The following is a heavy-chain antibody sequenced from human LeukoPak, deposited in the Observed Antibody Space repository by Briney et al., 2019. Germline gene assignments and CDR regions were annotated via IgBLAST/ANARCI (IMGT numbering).Heavy chain of an antibody. Sequence: SQTLSLTCTVSGGSISSGGYYWSWIRQHPGKGLEWIGYIYYSGSTYYNPSLKSRVTISVDTSKNQFSLKLSSVTAADTAVYYCAAGRLHDYGDYEDYWGQGTLVTVSS. CDR3: AAGRLHDYGDYEDY. CDR1: GGSISSGGYY. CDR2: IYYSGST. D-gene: IGHD4-17*01. V-gene: IGHV4-31*03. J-gene: IGHJ4*02.